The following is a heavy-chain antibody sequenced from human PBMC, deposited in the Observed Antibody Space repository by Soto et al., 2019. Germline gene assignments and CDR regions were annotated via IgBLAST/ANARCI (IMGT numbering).Heavy chain of an antibody. J-gene: IGHJ3*02. CDR1: GFTFPDHW. Sequence: GWSLRLSCAASGFTFPDHWMNWVRQAPGMGLEWVANINQDGSEKYYVNSVKGRFIISRDNAKNSLYLQINSLRAEDTAVYYCPRSIRFDMWGQGTMVTVS. CDR3: PRSIRFDM. CDR2: INQDGSEK. V-gene: IGHV3-7*01.